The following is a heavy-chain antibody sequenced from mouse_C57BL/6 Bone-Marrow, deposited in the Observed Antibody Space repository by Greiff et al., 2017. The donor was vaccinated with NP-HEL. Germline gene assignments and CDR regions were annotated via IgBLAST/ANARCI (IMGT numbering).Heavy chain of an antibody. V-gene: IGHV1-5*01. CDR2: IYPGNSDT. CDR3: TRGILRPRGY. CDR1: GYTFTSYW. Sequence: EVQLQQSGTVLARPGASVKMSCKTSGYTFTSYWMHWVKQRPGQGLEWIGAIYPGNSDTSYKQKFKGKAKLTADTSASTAYMELSSLTNEDSAVYYCTRGILRPRGYWGQGTTLTVSS. J-gene: IGHJ2*01.